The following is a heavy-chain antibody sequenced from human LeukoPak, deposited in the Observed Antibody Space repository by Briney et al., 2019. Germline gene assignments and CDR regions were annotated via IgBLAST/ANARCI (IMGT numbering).Heavy chain of an antibody. J-gene: IGHJ4*02. CDR1: GFTFSSYW. Sequence: GGSLRLSCAASGFTFSSYWMSWVRQAPGKGLEWVANVKQDGSEKYYVDSVKGRFTISRDSAKNSLYLQMNSLRAEDTAVYYCARDSNSSGYYYDFDYWGQGTLVTVSS. V-gene: IGHV3-7*01. D-gene: IGHD3-22*01. CDR3: ARDSNSSGYYYDFDY. CDR2: VKQDGSEK.